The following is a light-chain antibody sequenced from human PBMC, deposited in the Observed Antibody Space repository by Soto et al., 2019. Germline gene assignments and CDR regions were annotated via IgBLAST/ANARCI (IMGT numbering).Light chain of an antibody. CDR3: QQSYTRWT. CDR2: AAS. CDR1: QNIGSC. V-gene: IGKV1-39*01. J-gene: IGKJ2*02. Sequence: DIQMTQSPSSLSASVGDRVTISCRASQNIGSCLNWYQQKPGKAPKVLISAASSLQSGVPSRFSCSGSETDFTLTISSMQPEDFATYYCQQSYTRWTFGQGTKLEIK.